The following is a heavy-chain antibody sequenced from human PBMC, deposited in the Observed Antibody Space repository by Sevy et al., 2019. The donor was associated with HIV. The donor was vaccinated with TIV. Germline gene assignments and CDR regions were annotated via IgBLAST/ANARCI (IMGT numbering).Heavy chain of an antibody. CDR3: ASAKKLADTYYDSTVYYSFAY. J-gene: IGHJ4*02. V-gene: IGHV4-61*01. D-gene: IGHD3-16*01. Sequence: SETLSLTCAVSGASVRSDSYYWTWIRQTPGRGLEWIGHIRGTTSYNPSLKSRPTISRHTSKKQFSRTLSSVTPADTAVYYCASAKKLADTYYDSTVYYSFAYWGPGTLVTVSS. CDR1: GASVRSDSYY. CDR2: IRGTT.